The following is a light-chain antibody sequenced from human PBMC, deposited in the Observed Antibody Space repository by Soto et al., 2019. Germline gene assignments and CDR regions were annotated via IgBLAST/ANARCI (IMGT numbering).Light chain of an antibody. J-gene: IGKJ2*01. CDR2: AAS. CDR3: HQYDNTPQT. V-gene: IGKV3-20*01. CDR1: QSMKRRY. Sequence: EIVLTHSPGTLSLSPGERATLFCRASQSMKRRYLAWYQQKPGQAPRVLIYAASIRATGIPDRFSGSGSGTDFSLTISRLEPEDFAVYYCHQYDNTPQTFGQGTKVDIK.